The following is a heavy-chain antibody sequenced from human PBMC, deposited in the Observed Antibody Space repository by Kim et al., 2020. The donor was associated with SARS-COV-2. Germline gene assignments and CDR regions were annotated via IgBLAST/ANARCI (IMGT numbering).Heavy chain of an antibody. Sequence: GSNTTYADSVKGRLTISSDNARNTLYLQMNSLAPEDTAVYYCARSGQQPFWGQGTTVTVSS. CDR2: GSNT. D-gene: IGHD6-13*01. CDR3: ARSGQQPF. J-gene: IGHJ6*02. V-gene: IGHV3-74*01.